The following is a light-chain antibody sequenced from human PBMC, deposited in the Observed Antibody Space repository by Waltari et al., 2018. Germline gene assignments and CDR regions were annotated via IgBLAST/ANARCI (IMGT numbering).Light chain of an antibody. V-gene: IGLV1-51*01. CDR3: GTWDDSLRAGV. J-gene: IGLJ2*01. CDR1: SSNIGSSY. Sequence: QSVLTQPPSVSAAPGQKVTISCSGSSSNIGSSYVSWYQQLPGTAPKLLIFNNNERPAGIPYRFSGSKSGTSATLGITGLQTGDEADYYCGTWDDSLRAGVFGGGTKLTVL. CDR2: NNN.